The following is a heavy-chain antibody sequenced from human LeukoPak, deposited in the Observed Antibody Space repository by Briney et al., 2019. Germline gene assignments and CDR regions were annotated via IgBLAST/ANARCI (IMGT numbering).Heavy chain of an antibody. CDR1: GFTFSSYW. D-gene: IGHD6-19*01. Sequence: GGSLRLSCAASGFTFSSYWMNWVRQAPGKGLEWVSSIISSSSYIYYADSVKGRFTISRDNSKNTLYLQMNSLRAEDTAVYYCAKDLSSSGWSPDYFDYWGQGTLVTVSS. J-gene: IGHJ4*02. CDR3: AKDLSSSGWSPDYFDY. V-gene: IGHV3-21*01. CDR2: IISSSSYI.